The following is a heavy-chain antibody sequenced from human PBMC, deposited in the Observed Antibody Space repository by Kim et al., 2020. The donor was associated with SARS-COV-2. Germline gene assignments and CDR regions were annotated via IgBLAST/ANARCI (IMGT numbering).Heavy chain of an antibody. CDR2: ISYSGNT. V-gene: IGHV4-59*13. Sequence: SETLSLTCTVSGGSFSNYYWNWFRQPPGRSREWIGYISYSGNTNYSPSLKSRVTISLDTSRNQFSLKLTSVNAADTAVYYCARDRGVFWDVRLFDFWGQGTQATVSS. CDR3: ARDRGVFWDVRLFDF. D-gene: IGHD3-10*01. J-gene: IGHJ4*02. CDR1: GGSFSNYY.